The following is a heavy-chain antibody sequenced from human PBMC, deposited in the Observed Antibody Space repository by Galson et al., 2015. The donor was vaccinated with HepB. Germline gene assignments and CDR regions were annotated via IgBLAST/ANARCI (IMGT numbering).Heavy chain of an antibody. J-gene: IGHJ4*02. CDR3: AREFEWLQPFDY. Sequence: SLRLSCAASGFTFSSCAMSWVRQAPGKGLEWVSSVSGSGSSTFYADSVKGRFTISRDNSKNMLYLQMDSLRAEDTAVYYCAREFEWLQPFDYWGQGTLVTVSS. CDR2: VSGSGSST. V-gene: IGHV3-23*01. CDR1: GFTFSSCA. D-gene: IGHD5-24*01.